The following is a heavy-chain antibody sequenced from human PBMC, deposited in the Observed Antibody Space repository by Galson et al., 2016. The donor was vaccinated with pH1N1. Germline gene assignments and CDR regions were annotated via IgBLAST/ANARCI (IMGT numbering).Heavy chain of an antibody. CDR2: VHYTGAA. Sequence: LSLTCTVSGGSISSNHNWGWIRQPPGKGLEWVGSVHYTGAAYYNPSLRSRVTISLDTSKNQFYLKMTSVTAADTAVYYCARHRIWRTFPDYWGQGTLATVSS. CDR3: ARHRIWRTFPDY. V-gene: IGHV4-39*01. J-gene: IGHJ4*02. CDR1: GGSISSNHN. D-gene: IGHD3-16*01.